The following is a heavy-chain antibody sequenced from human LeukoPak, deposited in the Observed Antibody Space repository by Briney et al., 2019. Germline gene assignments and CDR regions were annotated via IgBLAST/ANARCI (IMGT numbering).Heavy chain of an antibody. CDR2: IYYSGST. CDR3: ARATGGGWSSTSCDGRDYNYYYGMDV. Sequence: SETLSLTCTVSGGSISSYYWSWMRQPPGKGLEGIGGIYYSGSTNYNPSLQSRVTILVDTSKNQFSLKLSSVTAAHSAVYYCARATGGGWSSTSCDGRDYNYYYGMDVWGKGTTVTVSS. CDR1: GGSISSYY. D-gene: IGHD2-2*01. J-gene: IGHJ6*04. V-gene: IGHV4-59*01.